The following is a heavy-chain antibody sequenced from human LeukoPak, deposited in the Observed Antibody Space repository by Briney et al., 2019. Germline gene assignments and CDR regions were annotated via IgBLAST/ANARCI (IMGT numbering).Heavy chain of an antibody. Sequence: ASVKVSCKASGYTFTSYGISWVRQAPGQGLEWMGWISAYNGNTDYAQKLQGRVTMTTDTSTSTAYMELRSLRSDDTAVYYCARESAPRGDFDYWGQGTLVTVSS. CDR3: ARESAPRGDFDY. CDR1: GYTFTSYG. CDR2: ISAYNGNT. D-gene: IGHD3-10*01. V-gene: IGHV1-18*01. J-gene: IGHJ4*02.